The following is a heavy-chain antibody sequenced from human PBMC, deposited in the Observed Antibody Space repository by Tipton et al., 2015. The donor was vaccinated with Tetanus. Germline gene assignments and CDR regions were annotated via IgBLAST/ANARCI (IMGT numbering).Heavy chain of an antibody. D-gene: IGHD3-22*01. V-gene: IGHV3-23*01. CDR1: GFTFSSYA. Sequence: SLRLSCAASGFTFSSYAMSWVRQAPGKGLEWVSAISGSGGSTYYADSVKGRFTISRDNSKNTLYLQMNSLRAEDTAVYYCARENHYYDSSGYYPPFSDYWGQGTLVTVSS. CDR3: ARENHYYDSSGYYPPFSDY. CDR2: ISGSGGST. J-gene: IGHJ4*02.